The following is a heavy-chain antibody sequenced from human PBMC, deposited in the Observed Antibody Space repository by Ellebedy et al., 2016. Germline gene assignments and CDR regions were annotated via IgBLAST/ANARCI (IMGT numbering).Heavy chain of an antibody. CDR2: ISYDGSNK. J-gene: IGHJ4*02. CDR3: ARGAGLRASILPFAGTVNSPSPDY. Sequence: GESLKISXAASGFTFSTYTMHWVRQSPGKGLEWVAVISYDGSNKYYADSVKGRITISRDNSKNTLYLQLNSLRTEDTAVYYCARGAGLRASILPFAGTVNSPSPDYWGQGTLVTVSS. CDR1: GFTFSTYT. D-gene: IGHD2-21*01. V-gene: IGHV3-30-3*01.